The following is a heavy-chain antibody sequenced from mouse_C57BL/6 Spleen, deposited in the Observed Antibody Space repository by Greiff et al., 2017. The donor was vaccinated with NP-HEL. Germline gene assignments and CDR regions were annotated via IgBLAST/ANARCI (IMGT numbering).Heavy chain of an antibody. CDR3: AGGVYYGSSDGYFDV. CDR1: GFTFSDYY. J-gene: IGHJ1*03. D-gene: IGHD1-1*01. Sequence: EVKLVESEGGLVQPGSSMKLSCTASGFTFSDYYMAWVRQVPEKGLDWVANINYDGSSTYYLDSLKSRFIISRDNAKNILYLQMSSLKSEDTATYYCAGGVYYGSSDGYFDVWGTGTTVTVSS. CDR2: INYDGSST. V-gene: IGHV5-16*01.